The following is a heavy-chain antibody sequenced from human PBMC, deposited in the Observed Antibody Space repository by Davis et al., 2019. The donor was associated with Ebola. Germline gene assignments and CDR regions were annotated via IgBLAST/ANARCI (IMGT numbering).Heavy chain of an antibody. CDR2: IYYSGST. V-gene: IGHV4-39*07. D-gene: IGHD5-18*01. CDR1: GGSISSSSYY. Sequence: SETLSLTCTVSGGSISSSSYYWGWIRQPPGKGLEWIGSIYYSGSTYYNPSLKSRVTISVDTSKNQFSLKLSSVTAADTAVYYCARDLIVYIYGYASPSYYYYYVMDVWGQGTTVTVSS. CDR3: ARDLIVYIYGYASPSYYYYYVMDV. J-gene: IGHJ6*02.